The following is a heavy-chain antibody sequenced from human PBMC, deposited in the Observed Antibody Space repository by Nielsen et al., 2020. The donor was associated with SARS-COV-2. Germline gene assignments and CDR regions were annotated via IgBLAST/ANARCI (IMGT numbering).Heavy chain of an antibody. CDR3: ARVGSYGDPEYLDY. D-gene: IGHD4/OR15-4a*01. Sequence: GESLKISCAASGFPFSDFYMSWIRQAPGKGLEWLSYIGQGGTPIYYADSVKGRFSISRENAKNSLYLQMDSLRVEDTAVYYCARVGSYGDPEYLDYWGQGALVTVSS. J-gene: IGHJ4*02. CDR2: IGQGGTPI. CDR1: GFPFSDFY. V-gene: IGHV3-11*04.